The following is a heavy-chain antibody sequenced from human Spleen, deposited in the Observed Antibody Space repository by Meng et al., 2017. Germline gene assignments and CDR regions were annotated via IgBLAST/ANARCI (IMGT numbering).Heavy chain of an antibody. CDR2: ISWNSGSI. V-gene: IGHV3-9*01. CDR1: GFTFDDYA. D-gene: IGHD6-6*01. CDR3: AKDKSIAARAGVFDC. Sequence: SLKISCAASGFTFDDYAMHWVRQAPGKGLEWVSGISWNSGSIGYADSVKGRFTISRDNAKNSLYLQMNSLRAEDTAVYYCAKDKSIAARAGVFDCWGQGTLVTVSS. J-gene: IGHJ4*02.